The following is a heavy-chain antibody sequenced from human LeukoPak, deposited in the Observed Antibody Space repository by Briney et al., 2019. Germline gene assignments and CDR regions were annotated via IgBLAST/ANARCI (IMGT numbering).Heavy chain of an antibody. CDR3: ARDRYYYMDV. CDR2: INHSGST. Sequence: SETLSLTCAVYGGSFTDYYWSWIRQPPGKGLEWIGEINHSGSTSYNPSLKSRVTISVDTSKNQFSLKLSSVTAADTAVYYCARDRYYYMDVWGKGTTVTVSS. V-gene: IGHV4-34*01. CDR1: GGSFTDYY. J-gene: IGHJ6*03.